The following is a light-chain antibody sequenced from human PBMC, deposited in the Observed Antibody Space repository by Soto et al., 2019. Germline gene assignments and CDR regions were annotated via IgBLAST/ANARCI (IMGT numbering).Light chain of an antibody. V-gene: IGLV2-14*01. CDR2: DVS. J-gene: IGLJ2*01. Sequence: QSALTQPASVSGSPGQSITISCTGTSSDVGSYNFVSWYQQHPGKAPKLMIYDVSNRPSGVSNRFSGSKSGNTASLTISELQAEDEADYYCSSYTSSVTVVFGGGTKVTVI. CDR1: SSDVGSYNF. CDR3: SSYTSSVTVV.